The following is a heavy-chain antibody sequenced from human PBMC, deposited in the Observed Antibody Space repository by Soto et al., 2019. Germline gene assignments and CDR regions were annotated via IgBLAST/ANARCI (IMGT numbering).Heavy chain of an antibody. V-gene: IGHV3-23*01. CDR2: ISGSGGST. CDR3: AKDTATMVRGVITSEYYYYGMDV. D-gene: IGHD3-10*01. CDR1: GFTFSSYA. Sequence: GGSLRLSCAASGFTFSSYAMSWVRQAPGKGLEWVSAISGSGGSTYYADSVKGRFTISRDNSKNTLYLQMNSLRAEDTAVYYCAKDTATMVRGVITSEYYYYGMDVWGQGTTVTVSS. J-gene: IGHJ6*02.